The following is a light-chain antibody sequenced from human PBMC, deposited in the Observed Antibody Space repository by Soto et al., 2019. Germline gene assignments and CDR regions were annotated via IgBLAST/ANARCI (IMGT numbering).Light chain of an antibody. V-gene: IGKV3-20*01. CDR1: QSVSSSH. Sequence: EIVLTQSPGTLSLSPGERATLSCRASQSVSSSHLAWYQQNPGQAPRLLIYAASSRATGIQDRFSGSGSGTDFTLTISRLEPEDFAVYYCQQYGSSPWTFGQGTKVEIK. CDR3: QQYGSSPWT. CDR2: AAS. J-gene: IGKJ1*01.